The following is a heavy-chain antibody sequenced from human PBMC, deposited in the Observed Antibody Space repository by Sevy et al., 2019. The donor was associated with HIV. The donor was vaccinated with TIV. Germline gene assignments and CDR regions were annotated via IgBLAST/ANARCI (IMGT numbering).Heavy chain of an antibody. J-gene: IGHJ4*02. CDR2: IRSEGKNYAT. V-gene: IGHV3-73*01. CDR3: TKHSHADY. CDR1: GFNFSAAA. Sequence: GGSLRLSCVASGFNFSAAAMHWVRQASGKGLEWVGRIRSEGKNYATAYAVSVTGRFTIYRDDSKKMVFLQMSSLKTEDTAVYYCTKHSHADYWGRGTLVTVSS.